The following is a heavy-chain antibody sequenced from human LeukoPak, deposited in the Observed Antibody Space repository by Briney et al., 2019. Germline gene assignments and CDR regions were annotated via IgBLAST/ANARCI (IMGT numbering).Heavy chain of an antibody. CDR1: GFTFSGSA. CDR3: TRQGEQLATIDY. Sequence: GSLRLSCAASGFTFSGSAMHWVRQASGKGLEWVGRIRSKANSYATAYAASVKGRFTISRDDSKNTAYLQMNSLKTEDTAVYYCTRQGEQLATIDYWGQGTLVTVSS. J-gene: IGHJ4*02. D-gene: IGHD6-6*01. V-gene: IGHV3-73*01. CDR2: IRSKANSYAT.